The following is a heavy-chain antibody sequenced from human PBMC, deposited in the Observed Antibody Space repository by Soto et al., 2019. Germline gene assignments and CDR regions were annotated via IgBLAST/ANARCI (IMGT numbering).Heavy chain of an antibody. J-gene: IGHJ4*02. CDR3: ARGPAYIDGWRTFDL. D-gene: IGHD6-19*01. V-gene: IGHV4-61*08. CDR2: TYYNGDT. CDR1: DDSFRGAEYY. Sequence: SETLSLTCTVSDDSFRGAEYYWSWIRQPLGKGPEWIGYTYYNGDTKYNPALRSRVTVSEDTSKNQFSLRLSSVTAADTAVYFCARGPAYIDGWRTFDLWGRGILVTVSS.